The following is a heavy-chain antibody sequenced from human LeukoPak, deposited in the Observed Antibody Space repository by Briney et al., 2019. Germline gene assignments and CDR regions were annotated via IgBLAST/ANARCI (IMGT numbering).Heavy chain of an antibody. CDR2: IYYSGST. CDR3: ARAHEDYGGNSGGGFDY. V-gene: IGHV4-59*01. Sequence: SETLSLTCTVSGGSISSYYWSWIRQPPGKGLEWIGYIYYSGSTNYNPSPKSRVTISVDTSKNQFSLKLSSVTAADTAVYYCARAHEDYGGNSGGGFDYWGQGTLVTVSS. J-gene: IGHJ4*02. CDR1: GGSISSYY. D-gene: IGHD4-17*01.